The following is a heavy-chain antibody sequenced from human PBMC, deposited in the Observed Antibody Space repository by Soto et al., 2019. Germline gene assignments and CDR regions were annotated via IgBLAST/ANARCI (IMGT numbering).Heavy chain of an antibody. D-gene: IGHD3-10*01. V-gene: IGHV3-48*01. CDR2: ISSSGSTI. CDR1: GFPFSAFG. Sequence: SGGSLRLSCAGSGFPFSAFGMNWVRQAPGKGLESISYISSSGSTIFYADSVKGRFTISRDNAKNSLFLQMNSLRAEDTAVYYCAKVKLWFGESHPGYFDYWGQGTLVTVSA. CDR3: AKVKLWFGESHPGYFDY. J-gene: IGHJ4*02.